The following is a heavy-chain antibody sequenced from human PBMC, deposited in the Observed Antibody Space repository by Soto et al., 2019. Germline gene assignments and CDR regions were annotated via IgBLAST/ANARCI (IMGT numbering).Heavy chain of an antibody. CDR1: GGAISGRY. CDR3: VRGGSWYDS. D-gene: IGHD3-16*01. Sequence: SETLSLTCTVSGGAISGRYWSWARQPPGKGLQWIGYIYSTGSANYNPSLKSRVTISIDTSRNQFFLSLTSVTAADTAVYYCVRGGSWYDSWGQGTLVTVSS. CDR2: IYSTGSA. V-gene: IGHV4-59*11. J-gene: IGHJ5*01.